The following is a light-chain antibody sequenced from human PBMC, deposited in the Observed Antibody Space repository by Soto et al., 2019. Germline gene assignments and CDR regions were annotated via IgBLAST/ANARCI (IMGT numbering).Light chain of an antibody. Sequence: DIQMIQSPSTLSASVGDRVTITCRASQSISSWLAWYQQKPGKAPNLLIYKASSLESGVPSRFSGSGSGTEFTLTISSLQPDDFATYYCQQYNSYPTFGQGTRLEIK. V-gene: IGKV1-5*03. CDR3: QQYNSYPT. J-gene: IGKJ5*01. CDR2: KAS. CDR1: QSISSW.